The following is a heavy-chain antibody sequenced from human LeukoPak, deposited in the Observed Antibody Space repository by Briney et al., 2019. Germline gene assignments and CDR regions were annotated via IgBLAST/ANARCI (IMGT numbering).Heavy chain of an antibody. V-gene: IGHV1-18*01. D-gene: IGHD3-3*01. CDR1: GYTFTSYG. CDR2: ISAYNGNT. CDR3: ARMYYDFWSGYYILGY. J-gene: IGHJ4*02. Sequence: ASVKVSCKASGYTFTSYGISWVRQAPGQGLEWMGWISAYNGNTNYAQKLQGRVTMTTDTSTSTAYMELRSLRSDDTAVYYCARMYYDFWSGYYILGYWGQGTLVTVSS.